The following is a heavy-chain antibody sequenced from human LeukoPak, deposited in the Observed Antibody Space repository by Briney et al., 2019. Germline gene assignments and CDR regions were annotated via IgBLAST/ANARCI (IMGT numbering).Heavy chain of an antibody. J-gene: IGHJ6*03. D-gene: IGHD6-13*01. Sequence: ASVKVSCKASGYTFTSYGISWVRQAPGQGLEWMGWISAYNGNTNYAQKLQGRVTMTTDTSTSTAYMELRSLRSDDTAVYYCARESSSWSPWYYYYMDVWGKGTTVTVSS. V-gene: IGHV1-18*01. CDR3: ARESSSWSPWYYYYMDV. CDR1: GYTFTSYG. CDR2: ISAYNGNT.